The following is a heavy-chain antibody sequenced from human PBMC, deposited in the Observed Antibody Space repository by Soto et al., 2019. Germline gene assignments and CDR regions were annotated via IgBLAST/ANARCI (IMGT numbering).Heavy chain of an antibody. CDR1: GGSISSGYYY. D-gene: IGHD1-26*01. J-gene: IGHJ6*04. CDR2: IYYSGNT. V-gene: IGHV4-30-4*02. Sequence: SDTVSLACSVSGGSISSGYYYWSWIRQPPGKGLEWIGNIYYSGNTYSNPTLKSRLTISVDTSKNQFSLKLTSVTAADPAVYCGSIAGSIGEAVSYLGQDVWGEGTTDPVSS. CDR3: SIAGSIGEAVSYLGQDV.